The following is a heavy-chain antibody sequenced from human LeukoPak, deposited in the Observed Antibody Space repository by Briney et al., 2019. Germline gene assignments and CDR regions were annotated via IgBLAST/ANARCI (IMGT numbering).Heavy chain of an antibody. J-gene: IGHJ4*02. V-gene: IGHV1-69*13. CDR1: GGTFSSYA. CDR3: ARGEVPYSSGWYYFDY. D-gene: IGHD6-19*01. CDR2: IIPISGTA. Sequence: ASVKVSCKASGGTFSSYAISWVRQAPGQGLEWMGGIIPISGTANYAQKFQGRVTITADESTSTAYMELSSLRSEDTAVYYCARGEVPYSSGWYYFDYWGQGTLVTVSS.